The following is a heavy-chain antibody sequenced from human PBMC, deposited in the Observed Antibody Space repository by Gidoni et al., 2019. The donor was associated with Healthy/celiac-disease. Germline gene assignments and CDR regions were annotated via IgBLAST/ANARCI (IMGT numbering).Heavy chain of an antibody. D-gene: IGHD3-3*01. J-gene: IGHJ5*02. CDR3: ARGTYDFWSGYYDSSNWFDP. CDR2: ISSSSCTI. CDR1: GFTFSSYS. Sequence: EVQLVESGGGLVQPGGSLRLSCAASGFTFSSYSMNWVRQAPGKGLEWVSYISSSSCTIYYADSVKGRFTISRDNAKNSLYLQMNSLRADDTAVYYCARGTYDFWSGYYDSSNWFDPWGQGTLVTVSS. V-gene: IGHV3-48*01.